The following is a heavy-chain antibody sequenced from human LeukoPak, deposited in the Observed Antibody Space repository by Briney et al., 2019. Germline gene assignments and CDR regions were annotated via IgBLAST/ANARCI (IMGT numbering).Heavy chain of an antibody. V-gene: IGHV3-74*01. D-gene: IGHD4-23*01. CDR3: YGANAEH. CDR1: GFTFSSYW. J-gene: IGHJ1*01. CDR2: INTNGRST. Sequence: QPGGFLRLSCAASGFTFSSYWMHWVRQAPGKGLVWVSGINTNGRSTSYADSVKGRFTISRDNAKNALYLQMNSLRAEDTAVYYCYGANAEHWGQGTLVTVSS.